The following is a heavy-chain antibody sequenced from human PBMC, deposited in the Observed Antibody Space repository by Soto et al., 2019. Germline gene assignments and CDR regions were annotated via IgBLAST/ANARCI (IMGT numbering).Heavy chain of an antibody. CDR1: RFSFSNYA. CDR3: ARDRPPTDSSNDALDI. CDR2: IYYDGSKK. V-gene: IGHV3-33*01. Sequence: EGSLRLSCAASRFSFSNYAMHWVRQAPGKGLEWLAVIYYDGSKKFFADSVKGRFSVSRDNSKNTLFLQINSLRAEDTAVYYCARDRPPTDSSNDALDIWGQGTMVTVSS. J-gene: IGHJ3*02.